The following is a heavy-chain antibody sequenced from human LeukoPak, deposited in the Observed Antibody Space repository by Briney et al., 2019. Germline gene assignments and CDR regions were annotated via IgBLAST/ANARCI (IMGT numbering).Heavy chain of an antibody. J-gene: IGHJ5*02. CDR3: ARRLTQYDCFDP. D-gene: IGHD2-2*01. CDR1: GLTFNAFG. V-gene: IGHV3-33*08. Sequence: GGSLRLSCAASGLTFNAFGMNWVRQAPGKGLEWVAVIWYDGSNKYYADSVKGRFTISRDNSKNTLYLQMNSLRAEDTAVYYCARRLTQYDCFDPWGQGILVTVSS. CDR2: IWYDGSNK.